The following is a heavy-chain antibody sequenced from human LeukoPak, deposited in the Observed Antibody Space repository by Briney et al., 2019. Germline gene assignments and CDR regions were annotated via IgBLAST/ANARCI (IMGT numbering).Heavy chain of an antibody. CDR2: IYHSGST. CDR3: ARCTSTSCYNFDY. Sequence: SETLSLTCTVSGYSISSGYYWGWIRQPPGKGLEWIGSIYHSGSTYYNPSLKSRVTISLDTSKNQFSLKLTSVTAADTAVYYCARCTSTSCYNFDYWGQGTLVTVSS. V-gene: IGHV4-38-2*02. D-gene: IGHD2-2*02. J-gene: IGHJ4*02. CDR1: GYSISSGYY.